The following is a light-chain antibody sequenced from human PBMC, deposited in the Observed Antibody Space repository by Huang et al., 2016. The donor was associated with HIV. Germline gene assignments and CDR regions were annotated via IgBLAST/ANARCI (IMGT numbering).Light chain of an antibody. V-gene: IGKV3-11*01. CDR2: DAS. Sequence: EIVLTQSPATLSLSPGERATLSCRASQSVSSYLAWYQQKPGQAPRLLSYDASNRATGIPARFSGSGSGTDFTLTISTLEPEDFAVYYCQQRSNWPPATFGQGTRLEMK. CDR3: QQRSNWPPAT. J-gene: IGKJ5*01. CDR1: QSVSSY.